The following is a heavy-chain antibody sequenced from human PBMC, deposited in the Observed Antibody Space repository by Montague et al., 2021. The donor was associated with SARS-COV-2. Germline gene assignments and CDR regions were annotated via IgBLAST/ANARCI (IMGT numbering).Heavy chain of an antibody. Sequence: SETLSLTCTVSGGSISSSSYYWGWVRQPPGKGLEWIGSIYYSRSTYYNPSLKSRVTMSVDTSKNQFSLKLSSVTAADTAVYYCATYYDILAGYYIDAFDIWGQGTMVTVSS. CDR1: GGSISSSSYY. J-gene: IGHJ3*02. CDR2: IYYSRST. V-gene: IGHV4-39*01. D-gene: IGHD3-9*01. CDR3: ATYYDILAGYYIDAFDI.